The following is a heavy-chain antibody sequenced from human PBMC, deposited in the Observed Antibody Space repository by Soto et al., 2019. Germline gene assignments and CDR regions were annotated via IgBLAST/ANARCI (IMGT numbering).Heavy chain of an antibody. D-gene: IGHD6-13*01. Sequence: EVQLVESGGGLVKPGGSLRLSCAASGFTFSSYSMNWVRQAPGKGLEWVSSISSSSSYIYYADSVKGRFTISRDNAKNSLYLQKNSLRAEDTAVYYCASEQLVPPWYWGQGTLVTVSS. CDR1: GFTFSSYS. CDR3: ASEQLVPPWY. V-gene: IGHV3-21*01. J-gene: IGHJ4*02. CDR2: ISSSSSYI.